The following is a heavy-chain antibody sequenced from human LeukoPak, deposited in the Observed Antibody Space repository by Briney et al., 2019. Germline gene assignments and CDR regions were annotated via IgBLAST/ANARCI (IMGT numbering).Heavy chain of an antibody. D-gene: IGHD3-22*01. CDR3: ARESESYDSSGSTFGY. V-gene: IGHV3-30*02. J-gene: IGHJ4*02. Sequence: GGSLRLSCAASGFTLSSYGMHWVRQAPGKGLEWVAFIRYDGSNKYYVDSVKGRFTISRDNSKNTVYLQMNSLRAEDTTIYYCARESESYDSSGSTFGYWGQGTLVTVSS. CDR1: GFTLSSYG. CDR2: IRYDGSNK.